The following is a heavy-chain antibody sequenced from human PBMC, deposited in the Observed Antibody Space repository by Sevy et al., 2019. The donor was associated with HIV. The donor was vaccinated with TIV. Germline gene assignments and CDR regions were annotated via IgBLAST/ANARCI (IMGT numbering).Heavy chain of an antibody. CDR3: AREDGRYFDWLEXGGAAFDX. D-gene: IGHD3-9*01. CDR1: GYXISSGYY. CDR2: IYHSGST. J-gene: IGHJ3*02. Sequence: SETLSLTCTVSGYXISSGYYXGWIRQPPGKGLEWIGSIYHSGSTYYNPSPKSRVTISVDTSKNQFSLKLSSVTAADXAVYYCAREDGRYFDWLEXGGAAFDXXGQGTMVTVSS. V-gene: IGHV4-38-2*02.